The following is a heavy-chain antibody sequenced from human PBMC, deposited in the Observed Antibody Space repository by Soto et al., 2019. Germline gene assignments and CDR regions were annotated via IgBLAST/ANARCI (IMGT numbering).Heavy chain of an antibody. CDR3: ARDRRDGDTI. D-gene: IGHD3-3*01. CDR2: IYRGGDI. J-gene: IGHJ4*02. V-gene: IGHV3-66*01. Sequence: EVQVVESGGGLVQPGWSLRLSCAASGFSVSSYYMSWFRQAPGKGLEWVSVIYRGGDIYYADSVQGRFTTSRDISRNSLDLQMNSLRVEDTAVYYCARDRRDGDTIWGQGAVVTVSS. CDR1: GFSVSSYY.